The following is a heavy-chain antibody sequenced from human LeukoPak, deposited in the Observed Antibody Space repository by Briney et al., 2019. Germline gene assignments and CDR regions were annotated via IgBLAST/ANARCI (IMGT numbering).Heavy chain of an antibody. D-gene: IGHD1-7*01. CDR3: ARVEAMELFDY. CDR1: GGSISSGDYY. V-gene: IGHV4-30-4*01. Sequence: SQTLSLTCTVSGGSISSGDYYWSWIRQPPGKGLEWIGYIYYSGSTYYNPSLESRVTISVDTSKNQFSLKLSSVTAADTAVYYCARVEAMELFDYWGQGTLVTVSS. CDR2: IYYSGST. J-gene: IGHJ4*02.